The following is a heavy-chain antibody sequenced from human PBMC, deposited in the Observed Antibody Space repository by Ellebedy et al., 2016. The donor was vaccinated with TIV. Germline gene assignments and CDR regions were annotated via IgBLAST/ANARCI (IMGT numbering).Heavy chain of an antibody. CDR2: ISYDGSNK. V-gene: IGHV3-30*18. D-gene: IGHD3-3*01. CDR3: AKGRDLMDV. CDR1: GFTFSSYG. J-gene: IGHJ6*02. Sequence: GESLKISXAASGFTFSSYGMHWVRQAPGKGLEWVAVISYDGSNKYYADSVKGRFTISRDNSKNTLYLQMNSLRAEDTAVYYCAKGRDLMDVWGQGTTVTVSS.